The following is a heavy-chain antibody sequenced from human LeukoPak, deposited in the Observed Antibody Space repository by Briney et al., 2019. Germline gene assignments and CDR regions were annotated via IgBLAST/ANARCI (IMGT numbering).Heavy chain of an antibody. CDR3: AREVIAAAPFDY. CDR1: GFTFSDYY. D-gene: IGHD6-13*01. J-gene: IGHJ4*02. CDR2: ISSSGSTI. V-gene: IGHV3-11*01. Sequence: GGSLRLSCAASGFTFSDYYMSWIRQAPGKGLEWVSYISSSGSTIYYADSVKGRFTISRDSAKNSLYLQMNSLRAEDTAVYYCAREVIAAAPFDYWGQGTLVTVSS.